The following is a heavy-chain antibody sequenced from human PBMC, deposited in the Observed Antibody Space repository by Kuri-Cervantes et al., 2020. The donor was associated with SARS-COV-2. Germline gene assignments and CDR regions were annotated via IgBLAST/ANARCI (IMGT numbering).Heavy chain of an antibody. Sequence: SETLSLTCTVSGGSISSGDYYWSWIRQPPGKGLEWIGEINHSGSTNYNPSLKSRVTISVDTSKDQFSLKLSSVTAADTAVYYCASEITGVRLRWRRVDYWGQGTLVTVSS. V-gene: IGHV4-39*07. J-gene: IGHJ4*02. CDR1: GGSISSGDYY. CDR2: INHSGST. CDR3: ASEITGVRLRWRRVDY. D-gene: IGHD4-23*01.